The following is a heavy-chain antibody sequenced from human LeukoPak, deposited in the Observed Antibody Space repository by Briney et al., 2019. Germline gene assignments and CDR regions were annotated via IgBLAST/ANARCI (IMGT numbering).Heavy chain of an antibody. CDR3: ARDKAGYYDSSGYYDY. Sequence: SETLSLTCTVSGGSISSYYWSWIRQPPGKGLEWIGYIYYSGSTNYNPSLKSRVTISVDTSKNQFSLKLSSVTAADTAVYYCARDKAGYYDSSGYYDYWGQGTLVTVSS. D-gene: IGHD3-22*01. CDR1: GGSISSYY. J-gene: IGHJ4*02. V-gene: IGHV4-59*01. CDR2: IYYSGST.